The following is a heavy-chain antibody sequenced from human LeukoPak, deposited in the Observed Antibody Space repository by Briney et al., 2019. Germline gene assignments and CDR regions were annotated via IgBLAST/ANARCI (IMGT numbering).Heavy chain of an antibody. CDR1: GASINNNF. D-gene: IGHD3-22*01. J-gene: IGHJ4*01. Sequence: SETLSLTCTVSGASINNNFWTWIRQPPGKGLEWIGYIYTWCSANYNPSLKSRVIISGDTSKNQISLNLTSVTAADTAVYFCARHPDYYDTWGHGTLVSVSP. CDR2: IYTWCSA. V-gene: IGHV4-59*08. CDR3: ARHPDYYDT.